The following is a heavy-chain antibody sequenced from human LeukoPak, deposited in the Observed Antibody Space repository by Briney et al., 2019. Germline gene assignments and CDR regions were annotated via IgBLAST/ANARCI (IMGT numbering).Heavy chain of an antibody. D-gene: IGHD1-14*01. CDR3: ASDRPHPRVEPTNFDY. J-gene: IGHJ4*02. CDR1: GLTFSTYA. V-gene: IGHV3-23*01. CDR2: INGGGSTT. Sequence: GGSLRLSCTASGLTFSTYAMSWVRQAPGKGLEWVSAINGGGSTTYYADSVKGRFIIARDNSKNTLYLQMNSLRAEDTAIYHCASDRPHPRVEPTNFDYWGQGTLITVSS.